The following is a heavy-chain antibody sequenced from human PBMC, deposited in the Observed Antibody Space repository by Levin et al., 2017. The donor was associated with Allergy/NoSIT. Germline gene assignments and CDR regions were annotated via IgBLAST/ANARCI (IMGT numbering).Heavy chain of an antibody. D-gene: IGHD3-10*01. V-gene: IGHV5-51*01. Sequence: KGLEWLGIIFPGDSDTRYNPSFQGQVTISADKSISTAYLQWSSLKASDTAIYYCARHYYGSVRYSYFDNWGQGTLVTVSS. CDR3: ARHYYGSVRYSYFDN. J-gene: IGHJ4*02. CDR2: IFPGDSDT.